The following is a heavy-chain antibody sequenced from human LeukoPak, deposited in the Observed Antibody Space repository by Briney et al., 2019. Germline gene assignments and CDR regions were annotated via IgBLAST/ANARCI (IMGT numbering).Heavy chain of an antibody. CDR3: ARDGDSSGYYYGFHAFDI. D-gene: IGHD3-22*01. CDR2: IIPILGIA. CDR1: GFTFSSYA. Sequence: GGSLRLSCAASGFTFSSYAISWVRQAPGQGLEWMGRIIPILGIANYAQKFQGRVTITADKSTSTAYMELSSLRSEDTAVYYCARDGDSSGYYYGFHAFDIWGQGTMVTVSS. V-gene: IGHV1-69*04. J-gene: IGHJ3*02.